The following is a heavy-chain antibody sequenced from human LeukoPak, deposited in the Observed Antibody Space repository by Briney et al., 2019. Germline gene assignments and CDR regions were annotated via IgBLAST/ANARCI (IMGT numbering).Heavy chain of an antibody. CDR1: GGSTSRYY. J-gene: IGHJ3*02. CDR3: ARPGVGSGCYGAFDI. V-gene: IGHV4-59*08. CDR2: IYYSGST. D-gene: IGHD2-2*01. Sequence: SETLSLTCTVSGGSTSRYYWSWIRQPPGKGLEWIGYIYYSGSTDYNPSLKSRVTISVDTSKNQFSLKLSSVTAADTAVYYCARPGVGSGCYGAFDIWGQGTMVTVSS.